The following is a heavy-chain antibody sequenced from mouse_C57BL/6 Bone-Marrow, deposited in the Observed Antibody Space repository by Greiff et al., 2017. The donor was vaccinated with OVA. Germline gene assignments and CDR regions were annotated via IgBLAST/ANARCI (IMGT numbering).Heavy chain of an antibody. CDR3: AREIDVPSQVNDGDYAMDY. J-gene: IGHJ4*01. CDR2: ISDGGRYT. V-gene: IGHV5-4*01. Sequence: DVHLVESGGGLVKPGGSLKLSCAASGFTFSSYAMSWVRQTPEKRLEWVATISDGGRYTYYPDNVKGRFTISRDNANNNLYLQMSHLKSEDTAMYYCAREIDVPSQVNDGDYAMDYWGQGTSVTVSS. CDR1: GFTFSSYA. D-gene: IGHD1-3*01.